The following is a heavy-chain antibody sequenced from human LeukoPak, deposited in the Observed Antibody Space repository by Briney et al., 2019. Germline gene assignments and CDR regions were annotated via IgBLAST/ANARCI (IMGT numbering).Heavy chain of an antibody. V-gene: IGHV3-7*01. CDR1: GFTFSSYW. Sequence: GGSLRLSCAASGFTFSSYWMSWVRQAPGKGLEWVANTKQDGSEKYYVDSVKGRFTISRDNAKNSLYLQMNSLRAEDTAVYYCARDSQYSSGWYFAFDIWGQGTMVTVSS. J-gene: IGHJ3*02. D-gene: IGHD6-19*01. CDR3: ARDSQYSSGWYFAFDI. CDR2: TKQDGSEK.